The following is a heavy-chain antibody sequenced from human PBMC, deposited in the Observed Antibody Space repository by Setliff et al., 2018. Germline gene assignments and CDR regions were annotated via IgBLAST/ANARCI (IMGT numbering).Heavy chain of an antibody. Sequence: LSLTCAVSGFSITSGYYWGWIRQAPGKGLEWIGSLYHSGTTYYNPSLKRRVTISVDKSKNQFSLKLSSVTAADTAVYYCARGVYCSSTSCSPGLNWFDPWGQGTLVTVSS. J-gene: IGHJ5*02. V-gene: IGHV4-38-2*01. CDR1: GFSITSGYY. CDR2: LYHSGTT. D-gene: IGHD2-2*01. CDR3: ARGVYCSSTSCSPGLNWFDP.